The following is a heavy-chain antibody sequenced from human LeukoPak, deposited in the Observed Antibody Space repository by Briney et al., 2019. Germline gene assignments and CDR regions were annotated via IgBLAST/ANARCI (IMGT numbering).Heavy chain of an antibody. J-gene: IGHJ4*02. CDR2: IKEDGSGK. V-gene: IGHV3-7*01. D-gene: IGHD4-11*01. CDR3: AKGGHYNFDY. CDR1: GFTFSTYW. Sequence: GGSLRLSCAASGFTFSTYWMKWVRQAPGKGLEWVASIKEDGSGKYYVDSVKGRFSIPRDNAKNSLYLQMNSLRTEDTAVYYCAKGGHYNFDYWGQGTLVTVSS.